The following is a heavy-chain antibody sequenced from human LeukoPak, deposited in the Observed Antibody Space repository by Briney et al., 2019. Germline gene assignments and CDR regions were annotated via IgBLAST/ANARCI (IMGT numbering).Heavy chain of an antibody. V-gene: IGHV3-53*01. CDR2: IYSGDST. J-gene: IGHJ6*03. Sequence: PGGSLRLSCAASGFSVSSNYMSWVRQALRKGLEWVSVIYSGDSTYYADSVKGRFTISRDNSKNTLYLQMNSLRAEDTAVYYCARVPLRIAAAGYYYYMDAWGKGTTVTVSS. CDR1: GFSVSSNY. D-gene: IGHD6-13*01. CDR3: ARVPLRIAAAGYYYYMDA.